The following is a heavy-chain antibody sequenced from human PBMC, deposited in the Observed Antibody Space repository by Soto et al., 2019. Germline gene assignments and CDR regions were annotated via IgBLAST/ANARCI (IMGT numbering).Heavy chain of an antibody. CDR1: GFTFSHYW. CDR2: IKQDGSEK. V-gene: IGHV3-7*03. Sequence: EVQLVESGGGLVQPGGSLRLSCAASGFTFSHYWMSWVRQAPGKGLEWVANIKQDGSEKYYVDSVKGRFTVSRDNAKNSLYLQMNSLRAEDTAVYYCARKRVSKGFDYRGQGTPVTVSS. CDR3: ARKRVSKGFDY. D-gene: IGHD3-3*01. J-gene: IGHJ4*02.